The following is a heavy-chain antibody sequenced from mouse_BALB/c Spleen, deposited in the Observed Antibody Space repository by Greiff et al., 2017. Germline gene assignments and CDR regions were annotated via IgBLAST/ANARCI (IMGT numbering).Heavy chain of an antibody. CDR1: GYSFTGYT. CDR3: TRRGTMITTHYAMDD. J-gene: IGHJ4*01. CDR2: INPYNGGT. Sequence: EVKLMESGPELVKPGASMKISCKASGYSFTGYTMNWVKQSHGKNLEWIGLINPYNGGTSYNQKFKGKATLTVDKSSSTAYMELLSLTSEDSAVYYCTRRGTMITTHYAMDDWGQGTSVTVSS. D-gene: IGHD2-4*01. V-gene: IGHV1-18*01.